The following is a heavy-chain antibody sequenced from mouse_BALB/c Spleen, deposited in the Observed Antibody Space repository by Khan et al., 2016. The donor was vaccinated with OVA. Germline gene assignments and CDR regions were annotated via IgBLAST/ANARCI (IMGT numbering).Heavy chain of an antibody. D-gene: IGHD2-3*01. Sequence: QLEESGPGLVKPSQSLSLTCTVTGYSITSDYAWNWIRQFPGNKLEWMGYINYSGSTNYNPALKSRISITRDTSKNQFFLQLNSVTTADKATYYCARDGSRYNYAMDYWGQGTSVTVSS. CDR2: INYSGST. J-gene: IGHJ4*01. V-gene: IGHV3-2*02. CDR3: ARDGSRYNYAMDY. CDR1: GYSITSDYA.